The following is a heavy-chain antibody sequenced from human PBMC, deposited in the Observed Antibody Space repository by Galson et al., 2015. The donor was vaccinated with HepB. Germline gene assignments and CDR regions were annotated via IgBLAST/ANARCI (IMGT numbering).Heavy chain of an antibody. Sequence: LSLSCAASGFTFSSYAMSWVRQGPGKGLEWVSAISPSGGSTYYVYSVEGRFTISRDNSKNTLYVQMNSLRAEDTAVYYCANMYSSSSGPGYWGQGTLVTVSS. CDR1: GFTFSSYA. D-gene: IGHD6-6*01. V-gene: IGHV3-23*01. CDR2: ISPSGGST. CDR3: ANMYSSSSGPGY. J-gene: IGHJ4*02.